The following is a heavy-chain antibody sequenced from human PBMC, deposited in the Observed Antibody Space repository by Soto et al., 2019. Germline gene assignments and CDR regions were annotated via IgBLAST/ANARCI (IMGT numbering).Heavy chain of an antibody. Sequence: QVQLVQSGAEVKKPESSVKVSCKASGGTFSSYTISWVRQAPGQGLEWMGGIIPTFGTADYAQKFQGRVTITADESTSTGYMELSSLRSEDTALYYCARPSCGAACYYYGMDVWGQGTAVTVSS. CDR1: GGTFSSYT. V-gene: IGHV1-69*12. J-gene: IGHJ6*02. CDR3: ARPSCGAACYYYGMDV. D-gene: IGHD2-21*01. CDR2: IIPTFGTA.